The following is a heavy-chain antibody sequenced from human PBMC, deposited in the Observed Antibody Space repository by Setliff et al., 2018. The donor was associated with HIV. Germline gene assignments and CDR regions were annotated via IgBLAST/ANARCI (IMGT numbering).Heavy chain of an antibody. D-gene: IGHD6-13*01. CDR1: GGSFSGHY. V-gene: IGHV4-34*01. Sequence: SETLSLTCAVYGGSFSGHYWSWIRQPPGKGLEWIGEINHIGGNMNYNPSLKSRVTISVDTSKNQVSLRLSSATAADTGVYYCARHRDPPGSRWIFYYYYMDLWGAGTTVTVSS. CDR3: ARHRDPPGSRWIFYYYYMDL. J-gene: IGHJ6*03. CDR2: INHIGGN.